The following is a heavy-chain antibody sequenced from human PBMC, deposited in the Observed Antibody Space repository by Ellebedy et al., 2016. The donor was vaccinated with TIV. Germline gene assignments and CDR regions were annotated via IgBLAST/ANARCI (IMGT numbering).Heavy chain of an antibody. CDR1: GGSINSDY. Sequence: MPGGSLRLSCTVSGGSINSDYWSRIRQPPGKGLEWIGYIYYNGNTRYNPSLEGRVTISVDTSTNQFSLRLSSVTAADTAVYYCARLYGSGSPDDYWGQGTLVTVSS. CDR3: ARLYGSGSPDDY. V-gene: IGHV4-59*08. J-gene: IGHJ4*02. D-gene: IGHD3-10*01. CDR2: IYYNGNT.